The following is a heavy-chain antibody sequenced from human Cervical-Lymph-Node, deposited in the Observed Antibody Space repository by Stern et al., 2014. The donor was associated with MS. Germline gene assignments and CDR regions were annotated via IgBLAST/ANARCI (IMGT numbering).Heavy chain of an antibody. CDR1: GYSFTIYY. CDR3: ARHVQGFDY. CDR2: ISPYDSDT. J-gene: IGHJ4*02. V-gene: IGHV5-51*01. Sequence: EVQLVESGAEVKKPGESLKISCKPSGYSFTIYYIAWVRQMPGKGLEWMGVISPYDSDTTYSPSFQGQVTISADKSITTAYLQWSSLRASDTAMYYCARHVQGFDYWGQGTLVTVSS.